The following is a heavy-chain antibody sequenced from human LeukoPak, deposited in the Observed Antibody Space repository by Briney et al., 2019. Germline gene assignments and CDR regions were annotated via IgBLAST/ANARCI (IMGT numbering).Heavy chain of an antibody. J-gene: IGHJ5*02. V-gene: IGHV3-20*04. CDR1: GFTFDDYG. CDR2: INWNGGST. D-gene: IGHD1-26*01. CDR3: ARDLGVSGSYTPIQNEARSRNNWFDP. Sequence: GGSLRLSCAASGFTFDDYGMSWVRQAPGKGLEWVSGINWNGGSTGYADSVKGRFTISRDNAKNSLYLQMNSLRAEDTALYYCARDLGVSGSYTPIQNEARSRNNWFDPWGQGTLVTVSS.